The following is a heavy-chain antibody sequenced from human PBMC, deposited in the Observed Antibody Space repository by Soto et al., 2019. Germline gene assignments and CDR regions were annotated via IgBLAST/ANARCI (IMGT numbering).Heavy chain of an antibody. V-gene: IGHV4-39*01. D-gene: IGHD3-3*01. CDR3: ARHGDFWSGYYLAYFDY. CDR2: IYYSGST. J-gene: IGHJ4*02. Sequence: ETLSLTCTVSGGSISSSSYYWGWIRQPPGKGLEWIGSIYYSGSTYYNPSLKSRVTISVDTSKNQFSLKLSSVTAADTAVYYCARHGDFWSGYYLAYFDYWGQGTLVTVSS. CDR1: GGSISSSSYY.